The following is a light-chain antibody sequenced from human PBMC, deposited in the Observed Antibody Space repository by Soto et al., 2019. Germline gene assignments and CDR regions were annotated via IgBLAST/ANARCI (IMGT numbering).Light chain of an antibody. CDR2: GAS. V-gene: IGKV3-15*01. Sequence: EIVMTQSPATLSVSPGERATLSCRASQSVSSNLAWYQQKPGQAPRLLIYGASTRAPGIPARFSGSGSGTEFTLTISSLQSEDFAVYYCQQYNNWPPIFTFGPGTKVDIK. CDR3: QQYNNWPPIFT. CDR1: QSVSSN. J-gene: IGKJ3*01.